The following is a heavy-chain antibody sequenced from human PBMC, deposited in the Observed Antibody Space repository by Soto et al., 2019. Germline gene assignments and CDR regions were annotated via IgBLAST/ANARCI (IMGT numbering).Heavy chain of an antibody. J-gene: IGHJ4*02. CDR3: PVFGLDIRVAH. CDR2: ISHSGGNT. CDR1: GFTFSTFT. Sequence: EEKLLESGGDLVQPGGSLRLSCAASGFTFSTFTMSWVRQAPGKGLEWVSAISHSGGNTYYADSVKGRFTISRDNSKSRSFLQSNSLTDEDTAVYYCPVFGLDIRVAHWGQGTLVTVSS. V-gene: IGHV3-23*01. D-gene: IGHD5-12*01.